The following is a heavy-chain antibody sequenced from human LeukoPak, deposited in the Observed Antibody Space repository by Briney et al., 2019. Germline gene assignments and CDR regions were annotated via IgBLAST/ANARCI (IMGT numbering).Heavy chain of an antibody. V-gene: IGHV3-53*01. D-gene: IGHD3-10*01. CDR2: IYSGGST. CDR1: GFTVSSNY. CDR3: ARGDNYYGSGSYAFDI. J-gene: IGHJ3*02. Sequence: GGSLRLSCAASGFTVSSNYMSWVRQAPGKGLEWVSVIYSGGSTYYADSVKGRFTISRDNSKNTLYLQMNSLRAEDTAVYFCARGDNYYGSGSYAFDIWGQGTMVTVSS.